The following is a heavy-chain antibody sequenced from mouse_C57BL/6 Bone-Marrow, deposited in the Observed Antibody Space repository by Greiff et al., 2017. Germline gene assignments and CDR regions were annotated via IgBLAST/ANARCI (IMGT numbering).Heavy chain of an antibody. V-gene: IGHV5-6*01. CDR1: GFTFSSYG. CDR2: ISSGGSYT. J-gene: IGHJ3*01. Sequence: EVMLVESGGDLVKPGGSLKLSCAASGFTFSSYGMSWVRQTPDKRLEWVATISSGGSYTYSPDSVKGRFTISRDNAKNTLYLQMSSLKSADTAMYYCARQGYGYDGPAWFAYWGQGTLVTVSA. CDR3: ARQGYGYDGPAWFAY. D-gene: IGHD2-2*01.